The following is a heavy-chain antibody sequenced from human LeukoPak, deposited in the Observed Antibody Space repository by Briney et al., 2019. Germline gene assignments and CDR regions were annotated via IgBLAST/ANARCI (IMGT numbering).Heavy chain of an antibody. CDR1: GGSISSSSYY. J-gene: IGHJ4*02. V-gene: IGHV4-39*01. D-gene: IGHD2-15*01. Sequence: SETLSLTCTVSGGSISSSSYYWGWIRQPPGKGLEWIGSIYYSGSTYYNPSLKSRVTISVDTSKNQFSLKLSSVTAADTAVYYCAGLAYCSGGSCYSPAWYFDYWGQGTLVTVSS. CDR2: IYYSGST. CDR3: AGLAYCSGGSCYSPAWYFDY.